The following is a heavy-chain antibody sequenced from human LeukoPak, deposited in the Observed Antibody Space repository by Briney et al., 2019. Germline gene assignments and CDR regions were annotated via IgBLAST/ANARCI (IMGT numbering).Heavy chain of an antibody. V-gene: IGHV1-46*03. Sequence: ASVKVSCKASGGTFSSYAISWVRQAPGQGLEWMGIINPSGGSTSYAQKFQGRVTMTRDMSTSTVYMELSSLRSEDTAVYYCAREGRALTGYTNLIWFDPWGQGTLVTVSS. CDR1: GGTFSSYA. D-gene: IGHD3-9*01. CDR3: AREGRALTGYTNLIWFDP. CDR2: INPSGGST. J-gene: IGHJ5*02.